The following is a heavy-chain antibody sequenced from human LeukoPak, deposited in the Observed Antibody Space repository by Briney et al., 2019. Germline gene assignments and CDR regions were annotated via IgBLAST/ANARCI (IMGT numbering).Heavy chain of an antibody. J-gene: IGHJ4*02. V-gene: IGHV5-10-1*01. D-gene: IGHD3-10*01. CDR3: ARLYYYGSGSYGGPLDY. CDR2: IDPSDSYT. CDR1: GYSFTSYW. Sequence: GESLKISCKGSGYSFTSYWISWVRQMPGKGLEWMGRIDPSDSYTNYSPSFQGHVTISAVKSISTAYLQWSSLKASDTAMYYCARLYYYGSGSYGGPLDYWGQGTLVTVSS.